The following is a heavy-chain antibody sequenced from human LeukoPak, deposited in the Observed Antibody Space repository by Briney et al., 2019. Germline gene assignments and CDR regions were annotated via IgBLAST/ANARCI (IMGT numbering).Heavy chain of an antibody. D-gene: IGHD1-26*01. CDR2: ISSSSSHI. Sequence: GGSLRLSCAASGFTVSSNYMSWVRQAPGKGLEWVSSISSSSSHINYADSVKGRFTISRDNAKNSLYLQMNSLRAEDTAVYYCARDGKYYCYMDVWGKGTTVTVSS. CDR1: GFTVSSNY. V-gene: IGHV3-21*01. J-gene: IGHJ6*03. CDR3: ARDGKYYCYMDV.